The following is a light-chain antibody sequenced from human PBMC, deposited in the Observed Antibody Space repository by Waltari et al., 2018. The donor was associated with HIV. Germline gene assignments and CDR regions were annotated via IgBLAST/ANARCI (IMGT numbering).Light chain of an antibody. CDR1: SSNIGAGYD. CDR2: SNI. CDR3: QSHDRSLSGPWV. J-gene: IGLJ3*02. Sequence: QSVLTQPPSVSGAPGQTVTISCDGSSSNIGAGYDVHWYKQVPGTSPKLVIYSNINRPSGVPDRCLSAKSGTSASLAITGLQAEDEAHYYCQSHDRSLSGPWVFGGGTKLTVL. V-gene: IGLV1-40*01.